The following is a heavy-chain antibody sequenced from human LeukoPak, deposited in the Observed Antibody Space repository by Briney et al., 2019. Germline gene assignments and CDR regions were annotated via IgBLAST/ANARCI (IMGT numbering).Heavy chain of an antibody. CDR1: GFTVSSNY. V-gene: IGHV3-66*02. CDR3: ARVYYDSSGYCGAFDY. J-gene: IGHJ4*02. Sequence: GGSLRLSCAASGFTVSSNYMSGVRQARGKGLGWVSVIYSGGSTYYADSVKGRFTISRDNSKNTLYLQMNSLGAEDTAVYYCARVYYDSSGYCGAFDYWGQGTLVTVSS. CDR2: IYSGGST. D-gene: IGHD3-22*01.